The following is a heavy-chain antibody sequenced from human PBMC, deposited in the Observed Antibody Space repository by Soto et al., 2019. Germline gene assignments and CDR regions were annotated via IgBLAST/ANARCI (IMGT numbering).Heavy chain of an antibody. CDR3: ARALLTPRGVITNYYMDV. D-gene: IGHD3-10*01. CDR1: GYTFTSYA. CDR2: INAGNGNT. Sequence: ASVKVSCKASGYTFTSYAMHWVRQAPGQRLEWMGWINAGNGNTKYSQKFQGRVTITRDTSASTAYMELSSLRSEDTAVYYCARALLTPRGVITNYYMDVWGKGTTVTVSS. J-gene: IGHJ6*03. V-gene: IGHV1-3*01.